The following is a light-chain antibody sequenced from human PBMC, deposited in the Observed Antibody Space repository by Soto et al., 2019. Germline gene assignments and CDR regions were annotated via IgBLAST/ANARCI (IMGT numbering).Light chain of an antibody. Sequence: EIVLTQSPGTLSLSPGERATLSCRASQSVSSSYSAWYQQKPGQAPRLLIYGASSSATGIPDRFSGSGSGTDFTLTISRLEPEDFAVYYCQQYGSSPPYTFGQGTKLEIK. CDR3: QQYGSSPPYT. J-gene: IGKJ2*01. CDR2: GAS. V-gene: IGKV3-20*01. CDR1: QSVSSSY.